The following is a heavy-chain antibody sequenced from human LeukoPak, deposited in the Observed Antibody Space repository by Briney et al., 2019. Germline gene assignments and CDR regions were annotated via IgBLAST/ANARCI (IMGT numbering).Heavy chain of an antibody. J-gene: IGHJ4*02. CDR1: GGSISSYY. CDR2: IYTSGST. V-gene: IGHV4-4*09. D-gene: IGHD1-26*01. Sequence: SETLSLTCTVSGGSISSYYWSWIRQPPGKGLEWIGYIYTSGSTNYNPSLKSRVSMSVDTSKNQFSLKLSSVTAADTAVFYCARENSGSYREFDYWGQGTLVTVSS. CDR3: ARENSGSYREFDY.